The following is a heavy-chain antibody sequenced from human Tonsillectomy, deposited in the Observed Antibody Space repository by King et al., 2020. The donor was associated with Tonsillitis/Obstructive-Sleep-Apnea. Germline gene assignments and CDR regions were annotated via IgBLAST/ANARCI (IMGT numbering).Heavy chain of an antibody. CDR3: ARVYGILSYGMDV. CDR1: GGSISSYY. J-gene: IGHJ6*02. V-gene: IGHV4-59*01. Sequence: VQLQESGPGLVKPSETLSLTCTVSGGSISSYYWSWIRQPPGKGLEWIGYIYYSGSTNYNPSLKSRVTISVDTSKNQFSLKLSSVTAADTAVYYCARVYGILSYGMDVRGQGTPVTVSS. CDR2: IYYSGST. D-gene: IGHD3-9*01.